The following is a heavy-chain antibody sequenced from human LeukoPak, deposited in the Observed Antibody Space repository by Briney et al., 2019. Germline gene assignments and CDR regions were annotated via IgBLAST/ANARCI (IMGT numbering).Heavy chain of an antibody. D-gene: IGHD6-19*01. J-gene: IGHJ3*02. CDR1: GGSISSYY. Sequence: SEILSLTCTVSGGSISSYYWSWIRQPPGKGLEWIGYIYYSGSTNYNPSLKSRVTISVDTSKNQFSLKLSSVTAADTAVYYCARVKSSSSNVFDIWGQGTMVTVSS. CDR2: IYYSGST. V-gene: IGHV4-59*01. CDR3: ARVKSSSSNVFDI.